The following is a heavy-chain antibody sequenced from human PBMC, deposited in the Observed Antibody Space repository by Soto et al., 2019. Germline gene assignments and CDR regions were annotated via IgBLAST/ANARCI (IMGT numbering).Heavy chain of an antibody. V-gene: IGHV1-46*01. D-gene: IGHD3-22*01. Sequence: ASVKVSCKASGSTFSTHYVHWVRQAPGQGLEWMGIINPNGDSTSYAQRFQGRVTVTRDTSTSTVSMELSSLGSEDTAVYYCAAYFFDSNGYSRATYWGQGTLVTVSS. CDR2: INPNGDST. CDR1: GSTFSTHY. J-gene: IGHJ4*02. CDR3: AAYFFDSNGYSRATY.